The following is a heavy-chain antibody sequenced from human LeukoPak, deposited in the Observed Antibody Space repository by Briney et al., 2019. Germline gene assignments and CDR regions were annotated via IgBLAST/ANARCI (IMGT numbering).Heavy chain of an antibody. CDR3: TRGYSSGWSEYFDS. J-gene: IGHJ4*02. CDR1: GGSFSGYY. D-gene: IGHD6-19*01. Sequence: SETLSLTCAVYGGSFSGYYWSWIRQPPGKGLEWIGEINHSGSTNYNPSLKSRVTISVDTSKNQFSLKLSSVTAADTAVYYCTRGYSSGWSEYFDSWGQGTLVTVSS. V-gene: IGHV4-34*01. CDR2: INHSGST.